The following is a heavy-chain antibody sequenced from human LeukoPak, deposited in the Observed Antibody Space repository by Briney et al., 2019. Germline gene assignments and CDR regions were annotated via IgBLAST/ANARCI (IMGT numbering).Heavy chain of an antibody. CDR3: ARHASLLWFGEFTNWFDP. V-gene: IGHV4-34*01. CDR2: INHSGST. CDR1: GGSFSGYY. D-gene: IGHD3-10*01. Sequence: SETLSLTCAVYGGSFSGYYWSWIRQPPGKGLEWIGEINHSGSTNYNPSLKSRVTISVDTSKNQFSLKLSSVTAADTAVYYCARHASLLWFGEFTNWFDPWGQGTLVTVSS. J-gene: IGHJ5*02.